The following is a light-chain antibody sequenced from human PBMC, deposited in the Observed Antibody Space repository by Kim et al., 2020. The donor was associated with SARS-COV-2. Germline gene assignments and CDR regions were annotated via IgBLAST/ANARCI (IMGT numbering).Light chain of an antibody. CDR1: PVIRDV. CDR3: QHVDSYFLI. J-gene: IGKJ3*01. CDR2: AAS. V-gene: IGKV1-9*01. Sequence: ASVGDNVTITCRTSPVIRDVLAWYQQKPGKAPKLLIYAASTLQTGVPPRFSGNGSGTEFSLTISSLQPEDSATYYCQHVDSYFLIFGPGTKVDIK.